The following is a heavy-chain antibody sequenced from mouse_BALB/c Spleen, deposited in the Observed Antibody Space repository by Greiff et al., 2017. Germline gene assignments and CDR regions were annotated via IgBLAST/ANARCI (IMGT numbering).Heavy chain of an antibody. Sequence: EVHLVESGGGLVKPGGSLKLSCAASGFTFSSYAMSWVRQTPEKRLEWVASISSGGSTYYPDSVKGRFTISRDNARNILYLQMSSLRSEDTAMYYCARGGNYWYFDVWGAGTTVTVSS. CDR3: ARGGNYWYFDV. CDR2: ISSGGST. CDR1: GFTFSSYA. D-gene: IGHD1-1*01. J-gene: IGHJ1*01. V-gene: IGHV5-6-5*01.